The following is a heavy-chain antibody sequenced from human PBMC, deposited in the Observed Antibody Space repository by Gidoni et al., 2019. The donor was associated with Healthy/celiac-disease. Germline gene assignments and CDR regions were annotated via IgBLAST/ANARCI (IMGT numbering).Heavy chain of an antibody. CDR2: IGDGGRNE. Sequence: QVQLVVSGGGGVQPGRSLRLSCAASGFTFSCCGIHWVRQGTGKGLEWVGVIGDGGRNEDDADAGKGRFNIARDKYKNTLYLQKNSLRAEDTAVYYCAREGPFMVTKSEYDYYDGMDVWGQGTTVTVSS. CDR1: GFTFSCCG. D-gene: IGHD5-18*01. CDR3: AREGPFMVTKSEYDYYDGMDV. J-gene: IGHJ6*02. V-gene: IGHV3-33*01.